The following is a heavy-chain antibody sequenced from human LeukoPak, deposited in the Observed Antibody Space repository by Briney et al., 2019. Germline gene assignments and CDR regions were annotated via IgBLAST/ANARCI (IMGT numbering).Heavy chain of an antibody. D-gene: IGHD4-17*01. Sequence: SETLSLTCAVYGGSFSGYYWSWIRQPPGKGLEWIGEINHSGSTNYNPSLKSRVTMSVDTSKNQFSLKLSSVTAADTAVYYCARGLSYGDYDVWGQGTLVTVSS. CDR3: ARGLSYGDYDV. CDR1: GGSFSGYY. V-gene: IGHV4-34*01. J-gene: IGHJ4*02. CDR2: INHSGST.